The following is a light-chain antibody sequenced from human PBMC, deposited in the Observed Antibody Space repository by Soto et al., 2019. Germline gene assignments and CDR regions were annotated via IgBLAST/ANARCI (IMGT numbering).Light chain of an antibody. CDR3: QQYDP. Sequence: DIQMTQSPSSLSAYVGDRVTITCQASQDISNYLNWYQQKPGKAPKLLIYDASNLETGVPSRFSGSGSGTDFTFTISSLQPEDIATYYCQQYDPFGQGTKLEIK. J-gene: IGKJ2*01. CDR1: QDISNY. V-gene: IGKV1-33*01. CDR2: DAS.